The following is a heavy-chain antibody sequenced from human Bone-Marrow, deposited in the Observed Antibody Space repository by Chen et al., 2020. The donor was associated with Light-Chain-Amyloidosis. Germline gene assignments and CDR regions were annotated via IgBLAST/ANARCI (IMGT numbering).Heavy chain of an antibody. CDR1: GDTLDRYS. CDR3: ARGGSEFANYDILTGYYVGGYYYYYMDV. CDR2: IIPTSGTA. D-gene: IGHD3-9*01. V-gene: IGHV1-69*01. J-gene: IGHJ6*03. Sequence: QVQLTQSGAELRKPGSSVKVSCKSSGDTLDRYSISWVRQAPGQGLEWMGGIIPTSGTANYAERFQGRVTITADDSTSTVYMELRSLRSEDTALYYCARGGSEFANYDILTGYYVGGYYYYYMDVWGKGTTVTVSS.